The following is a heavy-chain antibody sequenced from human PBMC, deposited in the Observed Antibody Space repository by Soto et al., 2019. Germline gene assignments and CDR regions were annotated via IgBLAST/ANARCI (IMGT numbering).Heavy chain of an antibody. Sequence: SETLSLTCTVSGGSIIGYYWSCIRQPAGKGLEWIGRIYSDGSTNYNPSLKSRVTMSVDTSKNQFSLKLTSMTAADTALYYCARGMTPPGAPAWYYFDSWCQGTLVTVSS. J-gene: IGHJ4*02. CDR2: IYSDGST. D-gene: IGHD2-8*02. V-gene: IGHV4-4*07. CDR3: ARGMTPPGAPAWYYFDS. CDR1: GGSIIGYY.